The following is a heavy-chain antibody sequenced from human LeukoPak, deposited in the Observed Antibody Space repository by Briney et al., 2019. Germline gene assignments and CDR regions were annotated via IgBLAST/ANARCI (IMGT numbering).Heavy chain of an antibody. Sequence: GGSLQISCKGSGSNFTSYWIGWVRPLPGKGVEWMGIIYPGDSDTRYSPSFQGQVTISADKSISTAYLQWSSLKASDTAMYYCARLPMGAVAGTLDYWGQGTLVTVSS. D-gene: IGHD6-19*01. CDR2: IYPGDSDT. J-gene: IGHJ4*02. V-gene: IGHV5-51*01. CDR1: GSNFTSYW. CDR3: ARLPMGAVAGTLDY.